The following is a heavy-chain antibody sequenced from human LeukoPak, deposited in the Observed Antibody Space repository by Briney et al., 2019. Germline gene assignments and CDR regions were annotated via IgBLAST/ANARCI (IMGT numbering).Heavy chain of an antibody. CDR3: ARGWAAADPTFDY. CDR2: IYISGST. CDR1: GGSISSGSYY. J-gene: IGHJ4*02. D-gene: IGHD6-13*01. Sequence: PSQTLSLTCTVSGGSISSGSYYWSWIRQPAGKGLEWIGRIYISGSTNYNPSLKSRVTISVDTSKNQFSLKLSSVTAADTAVYYCARGWAAADPTFDYWGQGALVTVSS. V-gene: IGHV4-61*02.